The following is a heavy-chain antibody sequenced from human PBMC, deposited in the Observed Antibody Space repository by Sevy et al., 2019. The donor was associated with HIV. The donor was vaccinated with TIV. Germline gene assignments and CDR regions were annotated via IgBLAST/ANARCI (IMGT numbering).Heavy chain of an antibody. D-gene: IGHD3-3*01. CDR1: GGTFSSYA. V-gene: IGHV1-69*13. J-gene: IGHJ6*02. CDR3: ARDYSYYDLWSGPPHYYYYGMDV. Sequence: ASVKVSCKASGGTFSSYAISWVRQAPGQGLEWMGGIIPIFGTANYAQKFQGRVTITADESTSTAYMELSSLRSEDTAVYYCARDYSYYDLWSGPPHYYYYGMDVWGQGTTVTVSS. CDR2: IIPIFGTA.